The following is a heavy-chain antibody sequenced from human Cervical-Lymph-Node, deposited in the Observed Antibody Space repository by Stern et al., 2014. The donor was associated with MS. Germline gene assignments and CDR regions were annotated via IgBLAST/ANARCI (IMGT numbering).Heavy chain of an antibody. J-gene: IGHJ4*02. D-gene: IGHD1-1*01. CDR3: ARDHDVLYLARGYFDS. V-gene: IGHV1-46*01. Sequence: VQLVESGAEVRVPGASVKVSCKTSGYSFTIYYMHWVRQAPGQGLEWMGIINPRDGKTSYAQNLGGRITMPRDTSTSTVFMELSSLRSEDTAVYFCARDHDVLYLARGYFDSWGQGTLVTVSS. CDR1: GYSFTIYY. CDR2: INPRDGKT.